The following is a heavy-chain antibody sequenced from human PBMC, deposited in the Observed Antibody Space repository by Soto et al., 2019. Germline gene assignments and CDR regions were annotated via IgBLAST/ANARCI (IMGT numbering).Heavy chain of an antibody. J-gene: IGHJ4*02. Sequence: VESLKLSCKGSGYSFTSCWISWVRQMPGKGLEWMGRIDPSDSYTNYSPSFQGHVTISADKSISTAYLQWNSLKASDTAMYYCARGLYGSKNYSRNPGYWCQAMLV. CDR1: GYSFTSCW. V-gene: IGHV5-10-1*01. CDR2: IDPSDSYT. CDR3: ARGLYGSKNYSRNPGY. D-gene: IGHD3-10*01.